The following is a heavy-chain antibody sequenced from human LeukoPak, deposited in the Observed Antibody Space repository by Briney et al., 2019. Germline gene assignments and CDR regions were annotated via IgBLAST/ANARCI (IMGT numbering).Heavy chain of an antibody. D-gene: IGHD4-23*01. CDR2: ISWNSGSI. V-gene: IGHV3-9*01. CDR1: GFTFDDYA. J-gene: IGHJ4*02. CDR3: AKATPSRRGVDY. Sequence: GGSLRLSCAASGFTFDDYAMHWVRQAPGKGLEWVSGISWNSGSIGYADSVKGRFTISRDNAKNSLYLQMNSLRAEDTALYYCAKATPSRRGVDYWGQGTLVTVSS.